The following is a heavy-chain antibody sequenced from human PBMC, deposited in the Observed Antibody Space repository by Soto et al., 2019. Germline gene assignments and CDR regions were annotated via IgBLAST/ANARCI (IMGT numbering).Heavy chain of an antibody. CDR3: AREGCSSTSCYYYYYYGMDV. D-gene: IGHD2-2*01. CDR1: GFSFSSYA. J-gene: IGHJ6*02. Sequence: QEQVVESGGGLVKPGGSLRLSCAASGFSFSSYAMHWVRQAPGKGLEWVAVISYDGSNKYYADSVKGRFTISRDNSKNTLYLQMNSLRAEDTAVYYCAREGCSSTSCYYYYYYGMDVWGQGTTVTVSS. CDR2: ISYDGSNK. V-gene: IGHV3-30-3*01.